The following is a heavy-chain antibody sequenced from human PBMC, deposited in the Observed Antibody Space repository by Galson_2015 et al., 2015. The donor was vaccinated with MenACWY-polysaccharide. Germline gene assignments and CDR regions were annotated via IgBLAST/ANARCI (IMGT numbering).Heavy chain of an antibody. V-gene: IGHV3-23*01. CDR3: AKNWNYDYYYGMDV. CDR1: GFTFSSYA. J-gene: IGHJ6*02. Sequence: SLRLSCAASGFTFSSYAMTWVRQAPGKGLEWVSVISGSSASTYYADSVKGRFTISRDNSKNTLFLQMNSLRAEDTAVYYCAKNWNYDYYYGMDVWGQGTTVTVSS. CDR2: ISGSSAST. D-gene: IGHD1-1*01.